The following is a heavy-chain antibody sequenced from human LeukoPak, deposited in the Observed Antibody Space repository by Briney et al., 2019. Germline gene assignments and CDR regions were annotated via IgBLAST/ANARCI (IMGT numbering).Heavy chain of an antibody. Sequence: SETLSLTCTVSGGSISSYYWSWIRQPPGKGLEWLGYIYYSGSTNYNPSLKSRVTISVDTSKNQFSLKLSSVTAADTAVYYCARGVPWADAFDIWGQGTMVTVSS. V-gene: IGHV4-59*01. J-gene: IGHJ3*02. CDR3: ARGVPWADAFDI. CDR2: IYYSGST. CDR1: GGSISSYY. D-gene: IGHD3-10*01.